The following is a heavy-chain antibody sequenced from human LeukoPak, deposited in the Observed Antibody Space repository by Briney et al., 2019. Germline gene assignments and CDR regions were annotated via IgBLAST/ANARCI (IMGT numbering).Heavy chain of an antibody. Sequence: SVKVSCKASGGTFISYAISWVRQAPGQGLEWMGGIIPIFGTANYAQKFQGRVTITADESTSTAYMELSSLRSEDTAVYYCARGETGTTYPYYYGMDVWGQGTTVTVSS. CDR2: IIPIFGTA. CDR1: GGTFISYA. D-gene: IGHD1-7*01. V-gene: IGHV1-69*13. CDR3: ARGETGTTYPYYYGMDV. J-gene: IGHJ6*02.